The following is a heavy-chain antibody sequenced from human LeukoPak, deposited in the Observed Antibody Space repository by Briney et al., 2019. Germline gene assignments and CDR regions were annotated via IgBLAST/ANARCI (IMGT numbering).Heavy chain of an antibody. CDR2: INTYTGNP. Sequence: ASVKVSCKASGYTFISYAMNWVRQAPGQGLEWMGWINTYTGNPTYAPGFTGRFVFSLDTSVSTAYLQISSLKAEDTAVYYCARDYSMRPLEAWNWFDPWGQGTLVTVSS. CDR3: ARDYSMRPLEAWNWFDP. CDR1: GYTFISYA. D-gene: IGHD2-21*01. J-gene: IGHJ5*02. V-gene: IGHV7-4-1*02.